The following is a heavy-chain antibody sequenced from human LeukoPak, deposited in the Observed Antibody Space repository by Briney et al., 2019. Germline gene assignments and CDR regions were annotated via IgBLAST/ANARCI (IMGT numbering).Heavy chain of an antibody. CDR1: GGSFSGYY. CDR3: ARLSSSWYRYFQH. V-gene: IGHV4-34*01. CDR2: INHSGST. Sequence: SETLSLTCAVYGGSFSGYYWSWIRQPPGKGLEWIGEINHSGSTNYNPSLKSRVTISVDTSKNQFSLKLSSVTAADTAVYYCARLSSSWYRYFQHWGRAPWSPSPQ. D-gene: IGHD6-13*01. J-gene: IGHJ1*01.